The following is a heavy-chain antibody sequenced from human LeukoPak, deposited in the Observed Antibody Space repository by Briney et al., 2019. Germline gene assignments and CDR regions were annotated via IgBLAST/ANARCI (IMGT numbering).Heavy chain of an antibody. CDR1: GFSFSTNW. CDR2: IKQDGSEK. CDR3: ARDYH. V-gene: IGHV3-7*04. Sequence: PGGSLRLSCAASGFSFSTNWMTWVRQAPGKGLEWVANIKQDGSEKYYVDSVKGRFTISRDNAKTSLYLQMDSLRVDDTAMYYCARDYHWGQGTLVTVSS. J-gene: IGHJ5*02.